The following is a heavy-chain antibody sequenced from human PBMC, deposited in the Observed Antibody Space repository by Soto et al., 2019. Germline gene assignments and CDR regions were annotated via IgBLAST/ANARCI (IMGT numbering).Heavy chain of an antibody. V-gene: IGHV4-34*01. D-gene: IGHD3-10*01. Sequence: SETLSLTCAVYGGSFSGYYWSWIRQPPGKGLEWIGEINHSGSTNYNPSLKSRATISVDTSKNQFSLKLSSVTAADTAVYYGASCGSGSYPRFDPWGQGTLVTVSS. CDR2: INHSGST. CDR3: ASCGSGSYPRFDP. CDR1: GGSFSGYY. J-gene: IGHJ5*02.